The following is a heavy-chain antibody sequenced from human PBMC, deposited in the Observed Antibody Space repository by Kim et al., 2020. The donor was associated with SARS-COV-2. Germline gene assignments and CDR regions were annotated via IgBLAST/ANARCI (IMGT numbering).Heavy chain of an antibody. V-gene: IGHV3-11*06. J-gene: IGHJ4*02. D-gene: IGHD5-18*01. CDR2: ISGSSSYT. Sequence: GGSLRLSCAASGFTFTDYYMSWIRQAPGKGLEWISCISGSSSYTNYADSVRGRFAISRDSAMNSLYLQMNSLRAEDTAVYYCATGYSYGEDWGQGTLVTVSS. CDR3: ATGYSYGED. CDR1: GFTFTDYY.